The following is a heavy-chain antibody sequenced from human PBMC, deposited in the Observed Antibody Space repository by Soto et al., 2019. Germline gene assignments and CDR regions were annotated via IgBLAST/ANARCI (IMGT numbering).Heavy chain of an antibody. CDR1: GFTFSSYA. Sequence: HPGGSLRLSCAASGFTFSSYAMHWVRQAPGKGLEWVAVISYDGSNKYYADSVEGRFTISRDNSKNTLYLQMNSLRAEDTAVYYCARDTRYYYGMDVWGQGTTVTVSS. V-gene: IGHV3-30-3*01. CDR3: ARDTRYYYGMDV. D-gene: IGHD2-15*01. CDR2: ISYDGSNK. J-gene: IGHJ6*02.